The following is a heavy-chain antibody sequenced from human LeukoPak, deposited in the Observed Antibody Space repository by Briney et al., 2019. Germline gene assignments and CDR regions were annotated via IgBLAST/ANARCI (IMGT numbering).Heavy chain of an antibody. CDR1: GFTFSSYE. V-gene: IGHV3-48*03. CDR3: AREGFIVGATPYYFDY. Sequence: GGSLRLSCAASGFTFSSYEMNWVRQAPGKGLEWVSYISSSGSTIYYADSVKGRFTISRDNAKNSLYLQMNSLRAEDTAVYYCAREGFIVGATPYYFDYWGQGTLVTVSS. D-gene: IGHD1-26*01. CDR2: ISSSGSTI. J-gene: IGHJ4*02.